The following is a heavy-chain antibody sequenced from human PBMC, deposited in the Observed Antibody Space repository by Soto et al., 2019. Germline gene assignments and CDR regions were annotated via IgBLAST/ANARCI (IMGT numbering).Heavy chain of an antibody. CDR3: ARSYTLMVAALGE. CDR1: GGSVNSGTYY. D-gene: IGHD3-16*01. J-gene: IGHJ1*01. V-gene: IGHV4-61*01. Sequence: QVQLQESGPGLVKPSETLSLTCTVSGGSVNSGTYYWNWIRQPPGKGLEWIGYIFYKGTTSYNPSLESRVTISVDTSTNHFSLKLTSVTAADTAVYFCARSYTLMVAALGEWGQGTLVTVSS. CDR2: IFYKGTT.